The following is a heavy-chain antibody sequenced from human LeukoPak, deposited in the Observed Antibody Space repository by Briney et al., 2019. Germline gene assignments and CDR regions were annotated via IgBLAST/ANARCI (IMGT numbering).Heavy chain of an antibody. Sequence: PSETLSLTCAVYGGSFSGYYWSWIRQPPGKGLEWIGEVNHSGNTNYNPSLKSRVTISVDTSKNQFSLKLSSVTAADTAAYYCAREGTVSCFDYWGQGTLVTVSS. CDR3: AREGTVSCFDY. J-gene: IGHJ4*02. CDR1: GGSFSGYY. D-gene: IGHD1-7*01. CDR2: VNHSGNT. V-gene: IGHV4-34*01.